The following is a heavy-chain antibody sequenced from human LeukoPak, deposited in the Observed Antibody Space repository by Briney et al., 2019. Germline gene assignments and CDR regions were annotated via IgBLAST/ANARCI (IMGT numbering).Heavy chain of an antibody. D-gene: IGHD3-16*01. CDR2: IYHSGGT. CDR1: GYAITSGGFS. J-gene: IGHJ6*02. V-gene: IGHV4-30-2*01. CDR3: AADTFGDKYGMDV. Sequence: SETLSLTCTVSGYAITSGGFSWNWIRQPPGKGLEWVGHIYHSGGTYYNPSLRSRVTMSVDRSKNQFSLDLSSVTAADTAVYYCAADTFGDKYGMDVWGQGTTVTVSS.